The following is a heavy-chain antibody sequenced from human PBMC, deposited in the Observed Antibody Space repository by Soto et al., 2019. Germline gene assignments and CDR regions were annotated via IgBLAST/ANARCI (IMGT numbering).Heavy chain of an antibody. CDR3: AREGYSSGWYVY. Sequence: PGGSLRLSCAASGFTFSNYWMHWVRQAPGKGLVWVSRINGDGSNTNYADSVKGRFTLSRDYAKNTLYLQMNSLRVGDTAVYYCAREGYSSGWYVYWGQGTLVTVSS. V-gene: IGHV3-74*01. CDR1: GFTFSNYW. J-gene: IGHJ4*02. D-gene: IGHD6-19*01. CDR2: INGDGSNT.